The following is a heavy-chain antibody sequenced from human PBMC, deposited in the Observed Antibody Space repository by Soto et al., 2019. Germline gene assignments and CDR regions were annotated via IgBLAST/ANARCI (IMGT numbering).Heavy chain of an antibody. Sequence: NPGGSLRLSCAASGFTFKNAWMSWVRQDPGKGLEWVGRIKSKTDGGTTDYAAPVKGRFTISRDDSKNTLYLQMNSLKTEDTAVYYCTTRRGWNYVFDYWGQGTLVTVSS. D-gene: IGHD1-7*01. CDR1: GFTFKNAW. J-gene: IGHJ4*02. CDR3: TTRRGWNYVFDY. V-gene: IGHV3-15*01. CDR2: IKSKTDGGTT.